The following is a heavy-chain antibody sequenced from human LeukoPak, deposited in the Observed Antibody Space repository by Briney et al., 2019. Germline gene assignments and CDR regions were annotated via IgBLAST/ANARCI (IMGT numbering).Heavy chain of an antibody. V-gene: IGHV4-59*01. CDR1: GGSISSYY. J-gene: IGHJ5*02. CDR2: IQNSVTS. Sequence: SETLSLTCTVSGGSISSYYWSWVRQPPGKGLEWIGYIQNSVTSYADNPSLKSRVTILVDTSKNQFSLKVTSVTAADTAVYYCVRSPQLDPWGQGTLVTVSS. CDR3: VRSPQLDP.